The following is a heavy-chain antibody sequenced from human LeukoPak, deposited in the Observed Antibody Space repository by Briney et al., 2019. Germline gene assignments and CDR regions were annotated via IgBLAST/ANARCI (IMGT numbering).Heavy chain of an antibody. D-gene: IGHD3-10*01. CDR1: GFTVSSNY. V-gene: IGHV3-53*01. CDR2: IYSGGST. J-gene: IGHJ6*03. Sequence: GGSLRLSCAASGFTVSSNYMSWVRQAPGKGLEWVSLIYSGGSTYYADSVKGRFTISRDNSKNTLYLQMNSLRAEDTAVYYCATVWFGEFRMDVWGKGTTVTISS. CDR3: ATVWFGEFRMDV.